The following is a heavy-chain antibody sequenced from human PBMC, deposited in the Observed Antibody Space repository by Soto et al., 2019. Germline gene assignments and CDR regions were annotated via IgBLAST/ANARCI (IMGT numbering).Heavy chain of an antibody. V-gene: IGHV3-23*01. Sequence: EGQLLESGGGLVQPGGSQRLSCAASGFTFSSYVMSWVRQAPGKGLEWVSAISGSGGSTYYADSVKGRFTISGDNSNDTLYLQMNSLKGDDTAVYYCARVQGYYNSGSYNWFDPWGQGTLVTVSS. CDR1: GFTFSSYV. D-gene: IGHD3-10*01. CDR3: ARVQGYYNSGSYNWFDP. J-gene: IGHJ5*02. CDR2: ISGSGGST.